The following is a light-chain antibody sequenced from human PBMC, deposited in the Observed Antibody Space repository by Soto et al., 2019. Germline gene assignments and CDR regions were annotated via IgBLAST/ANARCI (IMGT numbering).Light chain of an antibody. CDR1: SAHSTYT. J-gene: IGLJ3*02. Sequence: QSVLTQSSSASASLGSSVKLTCILSSAHSTYTIAWHQQQPGKVHRFLITLDRSGSYNRGSGVPDRFSGSSSGADRYLTVSHLQFEDEGDYYCETWYSNTHKVFGGGTKLTVL. CDR2: LDRSGSY. V-gene: IGLV4-60*02. CDR3: ETWYSNTHKV.